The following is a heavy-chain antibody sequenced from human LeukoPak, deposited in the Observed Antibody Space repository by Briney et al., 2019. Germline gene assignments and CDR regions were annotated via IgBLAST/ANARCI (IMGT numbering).Heavy chain of an antibody. J-gene: IGHJ6*02. CDR2: ISSSSSTI. D-gene: IGHD4-17*01. CDR3: AKDLDGDYGHYYYGMDV. Sequence: PGGSLRLSCAASGFTFSSYSMNWVRQAPGKGLEWVSYISSSSSTIYYADSVKGRFTISRDNSKNTLYLQMNSLRAEDTAVYYCAKDLDGDYGHYYYGMDVWGQGTTVTVSS. V-gene: IGHV3-48*01. CDR1: GFTFSSYS.